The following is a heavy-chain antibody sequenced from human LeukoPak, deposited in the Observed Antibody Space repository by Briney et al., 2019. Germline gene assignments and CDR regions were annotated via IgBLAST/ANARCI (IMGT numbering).Heavy chain of an antibody. Sequence: ASVKVSCKASGYTFTSYDINWVRQATGQGLEWMGWLNPNSGGTNYAQKFQGRVTMTRDTSIMTAFMELSRLTSDDTAVYYCAKDLRHISDYYYFYYMDVWGKGTTVTVSS. CDR2: LNPNSGGT. CDR3: AKDLRHISDYYYFYYMDV. V-gene: IGHV1-2*02. CDR1: GYTFTSYD. J-gene: IGHJ6*03. D-gene: IGHD2-21*01.